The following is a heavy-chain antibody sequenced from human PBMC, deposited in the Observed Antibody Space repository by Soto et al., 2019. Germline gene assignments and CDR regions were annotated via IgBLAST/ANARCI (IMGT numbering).Heavy chain of an antibody. CDR1: GFTFSSYW. CDR3: ARHGSSDAFDI. CDR2: IKQDGSEK. V-gene: IGHV3-7*03. J-gene: IGHJ3*02. Sequence: GGSMRLSCAASGFTFSSYWMSWVRQAPGKGLEWVANIKQDGSEKYYVDSVKGRFTISRDNAKNSLYLQMNSLRAEDTAVYYCARHGSSDAFDIWGQGTMVTVSS.